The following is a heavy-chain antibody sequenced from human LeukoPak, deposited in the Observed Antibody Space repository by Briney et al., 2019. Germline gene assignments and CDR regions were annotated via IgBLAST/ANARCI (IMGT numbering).Heavy chain of an antibody. D-gene: IGHD2-21*02. CDR3: ARGRQRVDIVVVTATLDAFDI. V-gene: IGHV4-34*01. CDR2: INHSGST. CDR1: GGSISSYY. J-gene: IGHJ3*02. Sequence: SETLSLTCTVSGGSISSYYWSWIRQPPGKGLEWIGEINHSGSTNYNPSLKSRVTISVDTSKNQFSLKLSSVTAADTAVYYCARGRQRVDIVVVTATLDAFDIWGQGTMVTVSS.